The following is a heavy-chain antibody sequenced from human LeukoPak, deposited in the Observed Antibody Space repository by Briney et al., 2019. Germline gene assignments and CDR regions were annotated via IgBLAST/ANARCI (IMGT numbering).Heavy chain of an antibody. J-gene: IGHJ6*02. CDR3: ARESSGYDFWSGYPPGGMDV. CDR2: INAGNGNT. D-gene: IGHD3-3*01. Sequence: GASVKVSCKASGYTFTSYGISWVRQAPGQRLEWMGWINAGNGNTKYSQKFQGRVTITRDTSASTAYMELSSLRSEDTAVYYCARESSGYDFWSGYPPGGMDVWGQGTTVTVSS. CDR1: GYTFTSYG. V-gene: IGHV1-3*01.